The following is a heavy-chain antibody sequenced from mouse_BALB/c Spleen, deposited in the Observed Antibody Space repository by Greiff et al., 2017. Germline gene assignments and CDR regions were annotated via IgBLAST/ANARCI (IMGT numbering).Heavy chain of an antibody. J-gene: IGHJ3*01. D-gene: IGHD4-1*01. V-gene: IGHV1S81*02. CDR1: GYTFTSYW. CDR2: INPSNGRT. Sequence: VQLQQPGAELVKPGASVKLSCKASGYTFTSYWMHWVKQRPGQGLEWIGEINPSNGRTNYNEKFKSKATLTVDKSSSTAYMQLSSLTSEDSAVYYCARFPNPFAYWGQGTLVTVSA. CDR3: ARFPNPFAY.